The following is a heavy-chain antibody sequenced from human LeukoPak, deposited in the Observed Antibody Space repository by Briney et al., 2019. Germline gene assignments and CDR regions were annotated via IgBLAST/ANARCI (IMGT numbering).Heavy chain of an antibody. V-gene: IGHV4-39*07. CDR3: ARVSKQWGDLYFDY. CDR2: ISYSGST. Sequence: MSSETLSLTCTVSGGSISSSSYYWGWIRQPPGKGLEWIGTISYSGSTYYNPSLKSRVTISVDTSKNQFSLKLSSVTAADTAVYYCARVSKQWGDLYFDYWGQGTLVTVSS. CDR1: GGSISSSSYY. J-gene: IGHJ4*02. D-gene: IGHD6-19*01.